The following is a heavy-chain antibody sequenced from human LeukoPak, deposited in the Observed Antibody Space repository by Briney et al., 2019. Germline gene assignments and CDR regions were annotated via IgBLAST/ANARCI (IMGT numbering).Heavy chain of an antibody. CDR1: VYTFTGYY. Sequence: GASVKVSCKASVYTFTGYYMHWVRQAPGQGLEWMGWINPNSGGTNYAQKFQGRVTMTTDTSISTAYMEVSRLRSDDTAVYYCARVRIGQQLDKYYYYAMDVWGQGTTVTVSS. CDR3: ARVRIGQQLDKYYYYAMDV. V-gene: IGHV1-2*02. D-gene: IGHD6-13*01. J-gene: IGHJ6*02. CDR2: INPNSGGT.